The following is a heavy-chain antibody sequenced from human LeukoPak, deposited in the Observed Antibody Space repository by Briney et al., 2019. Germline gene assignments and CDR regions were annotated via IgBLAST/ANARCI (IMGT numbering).Heavy chain of an antibody. Sequence: SETLSLTCTVSGGSISSGDYYWSWIRQPPGKGLEWIGYIYCSGSTYYNPSLKSRVTISVDTSKNQFSLKLSSVTAADTAVYYCARDLLNEGNHLDYWGQGTLVTVSS. V-gene: IGHV4-30-4*01. CDR3: ARDLLNEGNHLDY. J-gene: IGHJ4*02. D-gene: IGHD4-23*01. CDR1: GGSISSGDYY. CDR2: IYCSGST.